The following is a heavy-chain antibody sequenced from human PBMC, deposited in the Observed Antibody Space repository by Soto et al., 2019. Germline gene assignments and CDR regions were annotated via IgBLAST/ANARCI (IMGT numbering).Heavy chain of an antibody. CDR3: AKFSIGYCSGGSCAEVGAFDI. CDR2: ISYDGSNK. Sequence: GGSLRLSCAASGFTFSSYGMHWVRQAPGKGLEWVAVISYDGSNKYYADTVKGRFTISRDNSKNTLYLQMNSLRAEDTAVYYCAKFSIGYCSGGSCAEVGAFDIWGQGTMVTVSS. V-gene: IGHV3-30*18. J-gene: IGHJ3*02. D-gene: IGHD2-15*01. CDR1: GFTFSSYG.